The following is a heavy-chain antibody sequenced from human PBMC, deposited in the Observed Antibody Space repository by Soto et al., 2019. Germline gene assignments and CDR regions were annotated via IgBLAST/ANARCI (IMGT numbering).Heavy chain of an antibody. CDR1: GFTFSSYS. CDR2: ISSSSSYI. D-gene: IGHD4-17*01. V-gene: IGHV3-21*01. Sequence: GGSLRLSCAASGFTFSSYSMNWVRQAPGKGLEWVSSISSSSSYIYYADSVKGRFTISRDNAKNSLYLQMNSLRAGDTAVYYCARASSDYLSYFDYWGQGTLVTVSS. J-gene: IGHJ4*02. CDR3: ARASSDYLSYFDY.